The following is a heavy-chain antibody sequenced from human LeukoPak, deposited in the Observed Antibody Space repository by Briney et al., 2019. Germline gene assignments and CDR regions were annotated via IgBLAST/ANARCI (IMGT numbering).Heavy chain of an antibody. Sequence: PSETLSLTCTVSGYSISSDNYWGWIRQPPGKGLEWIGNIYQTGSTYYNPSLTSRVTISIDTSKNQFSLKLSSVTAADTAVYYCATDISSGWLISIVYWGQGTLVTVSS. CDR1: GYSISSDNY. CDR3: ATDISSGWLISIVY. D-gene: IGHD6-19*01. V-gene: IGHV4-38-2*02. CDR2: IYQTGST. J-gene: IGHJ4*02.